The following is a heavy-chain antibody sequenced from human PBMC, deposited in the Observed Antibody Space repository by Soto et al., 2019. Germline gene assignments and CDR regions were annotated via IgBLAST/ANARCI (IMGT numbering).Heavy chain of an antibody. V-gene: IGHV5-51*01. Sequence: GESLKISCKGSGYSFTSYWIGWVRQMPGKGLEWMGIIYPGDSDTRYSPSFQGQVTISADKSISTAYLQWSSLKASDTAMYYCARLMITFGGVIVNDAFDIWGQGTMVTVSS. CDR1: GYSFTSYW. CDR3: ARLMITFGGVIVNDAFDI. CDR2: IYPGDSDT. D-gene: IGHD3-16*02. J-gene: IGHJ3*02.